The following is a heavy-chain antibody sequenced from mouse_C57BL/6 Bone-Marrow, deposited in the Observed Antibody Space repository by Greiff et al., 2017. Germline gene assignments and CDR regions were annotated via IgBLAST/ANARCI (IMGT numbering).Heavy chain of an antibody. Sequence: VQLQQPGPELVKPGASVKLSCKASGYTFTSYDIHWVKQRPGQGLEWIGWIYPRDGSTKYNEKFKGKATLTVDKSSSTAYIELHSLTSEDSAVYFCARLEVDGSSRDWYFDVWGTGSTVTVSS. V-gene: IGHV1-85*01. J-gene: IGHJ1*03. D-gene: IGHD1-1*01. CDR2: IYPRDGST. CDR3: ARLEVDGSSRDWYFDV. CDR1: GYTFTSYD.